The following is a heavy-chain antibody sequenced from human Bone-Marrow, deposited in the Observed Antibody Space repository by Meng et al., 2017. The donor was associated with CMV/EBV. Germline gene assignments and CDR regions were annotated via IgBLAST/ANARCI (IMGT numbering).Heavy chain of an antibody. D-gene: IGHD3-9*01. CDR1: GYTFTSYF. Sequence: SVKVSCKASGYTFTSYFMHWVRQAPGQGLEWMGGIIPIFGTANYAQKFQGRVTITTDESTSTAYMELSSLRSEDTAVYYCARVKGRLRYFDWLWRGEDYWGQGTLVTGSS. CDR3: ARVKGRLRYFDWLWRGEDY. V-gene: IGHV1-69*05. CDR2: IIPIFGTA. J-gene: IGHJ4*01.